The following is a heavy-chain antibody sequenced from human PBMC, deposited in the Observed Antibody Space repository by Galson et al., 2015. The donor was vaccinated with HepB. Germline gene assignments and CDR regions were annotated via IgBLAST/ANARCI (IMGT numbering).Heavy chain of an antibody. Sequence: PALVKPTQTLTLTCTFSGFSLSTSGAGVGWIRQPPGKTLEWLALFYWGDDVLYRPSLRSRLSISKDASKNQVVLTMTNMDPVDTGTYYCAHSPDYGEPSWFDPWGQGTLVIVSS. J-gene: IGHJ5*02. CDR1: GFSLSTSGAG. CDR2: FYWGDDV. D-gene: IGHD4-17*01. V-gene: IGHV2-5*02. CDR3: AHSPDYGEPSWFDP.